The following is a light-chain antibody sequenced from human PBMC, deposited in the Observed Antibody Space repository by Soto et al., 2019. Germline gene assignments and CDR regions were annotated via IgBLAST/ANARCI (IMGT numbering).Light chain of an antibody. V-gene: IGKV3-11*01. CDR2: DAS. CDR3: QQRSNWLIT. J-gene: IGKJ5*01. CDR1: QSVSSY. Sequence: EIVLTQSPATLSLSPGERATLSCRASQSVSSYLAWYQQKPGQAPRLLIYDASNRATGIPARFSGSGSGTDFTLTISSLEXEDFAVYYCQQRSNWLITFGQGTRLEIK.